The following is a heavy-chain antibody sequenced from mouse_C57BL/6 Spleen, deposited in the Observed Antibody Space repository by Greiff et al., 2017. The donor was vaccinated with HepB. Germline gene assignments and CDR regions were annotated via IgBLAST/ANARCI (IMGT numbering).Heavy chain of an antibody. CDR2: IYPGDGDT. CDR1: GYAFSSYW. Sequence: VQPQQSGAELVKPGASVKISCKASGYAFSSYWMNWVKQRPGKGLEWIGQIYPGDGDTNYNGKFKGKATLTADKSSSTAYMQLSSLTSEDSAVYFCASSPIYDGYYGYWGQGTTLTVSS. V-gene: IGHV1-80*01. CDR3: ASSPIYDGYYGY. D-gene: IGHD2-3*01. J-gene: IGHJ2*01.